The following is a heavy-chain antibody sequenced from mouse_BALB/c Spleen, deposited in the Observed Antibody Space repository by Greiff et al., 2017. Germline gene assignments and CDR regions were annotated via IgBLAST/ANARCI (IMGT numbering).Heavy chain of an antibody. CDR3: ARDDYDAYYFDY. D-gene: IGHD2-4*01. CDR1: GYTFTSYW. Sequence: VQLKQPGAELVKPGASVKLSCKASGYTFTSYWMHWVKQRPEQGLEWIGRIDPANGNTKYDPKFQGKATITADTSSNTAYLQLSSLTSEDTAVYYCARDDYDAYYFDYWGQGTTLTVSS. V-gene: IGHV14-3*02. J-gene: IGHJ2*01. CDR2: IDPANGNT.